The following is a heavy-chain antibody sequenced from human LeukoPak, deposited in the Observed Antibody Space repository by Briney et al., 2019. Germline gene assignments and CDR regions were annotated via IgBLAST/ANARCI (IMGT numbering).Heavy chain of an antibody. J-gene: IGHJ5*02. CDR3: ARDYSIAYDFWSGSSST. CDR2: IKQDGSEK. D-gene: IGHD3-3*01. V-gene: IGHV3-7*01. CDR1: GFTFSSYW. Sequence: GGSLRLSCAASGFTFSSYWMSWVRQAPGKGLEWVSNIKQDGSEKDYVDSVKGRFTISRDNAKNSLYLQMNSLRAEDTAVYYCARDYSIAYDFWSGSSSTWGQGTLVTVSS.